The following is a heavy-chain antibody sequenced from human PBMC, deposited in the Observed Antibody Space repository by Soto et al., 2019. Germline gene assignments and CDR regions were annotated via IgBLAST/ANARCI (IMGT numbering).Heavy chain of an antibody. D-gene: IGHD2-15*01. CDR1: GFTFSDYS. CDR3: ARGNQATILQRPRVGY. Sequence: EVQLVESGGGPVKPGGSLRLSCVASGFTFSDYSLMWVRQAPGKGLEWLSSLSSSSTYIHYADSVKGRFTVSRDNAKNSLYLQMNNLKAEDAAGYYCARGNQATILQRPRVGYWGQGTLVTVSS. J-gene: IGHJ4*02. CDR2: LSSSSTYI. V-gene: IGHV3-21*01.